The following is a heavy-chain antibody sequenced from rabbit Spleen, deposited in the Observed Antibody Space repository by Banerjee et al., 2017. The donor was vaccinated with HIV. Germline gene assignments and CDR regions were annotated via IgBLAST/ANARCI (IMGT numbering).Heavy chain of an antibody. CDR1: GFSLSASDF. CDR2: VYTGSSGNT. CDR3: ARASVGLNGYNHAYYYGMDL. V-gene: IGHV1S45*01. Sequence: QEQVVESGGGLVQPEGSLTLTCTASGFSLSASDFIYWVRQAPGEGLEWIACVYTGSSGNTYYASWAKGRFTMSRTSSTTVTLQMTSLTAADTATYLCARASVGLNGYNHAYYYGMDLWGQGTLVTVS. J-gene: IGHJ6*01. D-gene: IGHD6-1*01.